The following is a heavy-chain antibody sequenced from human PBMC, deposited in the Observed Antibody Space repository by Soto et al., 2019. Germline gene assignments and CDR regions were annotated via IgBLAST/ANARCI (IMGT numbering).Heavy chain of an antibody. J-gene: IGHJ2*01. CDR1: GFTFSSYW. Sequence: PGGSLRLSCGASGFTFSSYWMSWVRQAPGKGLEWVANINQDGSDENYVDSVKGRFTISRDNAKNSLYLQMNSLRAEDTAVYYCARTLTGHWYFDLWGRGTLVTVSS. D-gene: IGHD7-27*01. V-gene: IGHV3-7*01. CDR3: ARTLTGHWYFDL. CDR2: INQDGSDE.